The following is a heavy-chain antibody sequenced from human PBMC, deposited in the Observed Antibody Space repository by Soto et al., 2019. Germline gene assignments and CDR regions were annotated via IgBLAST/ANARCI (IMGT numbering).Heavy chain of an antibody. CDR1: GFTFSSYK. J-gene: IGHJ4*02. CDR3: AREDGIVGATSAFDS. CDR2: INGRGNYI. V-gene: IGHV3-21*01. Sequence: EVLLVESGGGLVKPGGSLRLSCAASGFTFSSYKMNWVRQAPGKGLEWVSSINGRGNYIYYTDAVNGRFTISRDNAKTSLYLQVNSLRAEDTAVYYGAREDGIVGATSAFDSWGQGTLVTVSS. D-gene: IGHD1-26*01.